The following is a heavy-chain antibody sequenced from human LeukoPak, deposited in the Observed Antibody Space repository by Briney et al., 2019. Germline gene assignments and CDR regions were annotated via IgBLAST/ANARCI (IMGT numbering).Heavy chain of an antibody. Sequence: ASVKVSCKASGYIFSTYKIHWLRQAPGQGLEWMGWINAGNDNKIYSQKFQGRVTITRDTSASTVYMELSSLRSEDTAVYYCASENWFDPWGQGTLVTVSS. CDR3: ASENWFDP. V-gene: IGHV1-3*01. J-gene: IGHJ5*02. CDR1: GYIFSTYK. CDR2: INAGNDNK.